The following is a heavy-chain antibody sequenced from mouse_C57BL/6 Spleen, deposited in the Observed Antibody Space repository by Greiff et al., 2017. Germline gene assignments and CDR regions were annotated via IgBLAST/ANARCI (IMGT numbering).Heavy chain of an antibody. J-gene: IGHJ4*01. D-gene: IGHD1-1*01. V-gene: IGHV1-55*01. Sequence: VQLQQPGAELVKPGASVKMSCKASGYTFTSYWITWVKQRPGQGLEWIGDIYPGSGSTNYNEKFKSKATLTVDTSSSTAYMPISSLSSEDSAVYYCARFYGRVYYYAMDYWGQGTSVTVSS. CDR1: GYTFTSYW. CDR3: ARFYGRVYYYAMDY. CDR2: IYPGSGST.